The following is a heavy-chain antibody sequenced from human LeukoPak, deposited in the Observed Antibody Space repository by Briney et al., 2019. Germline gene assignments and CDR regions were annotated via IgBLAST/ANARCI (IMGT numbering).Heavy chain of an antibody. CDR1: GFTFSSYA. Sequence: GGSLRLSCAASGFTFSSYAMHWVRQAPGKGLEWVAVISYDGSNKYYADSVKGRFTISRDNSKNTLYLQMNSLRAEDTAVYYCAREIRLQYYYYYYGMDVWGQGTTVTVSS. CDR2: ISYDGSNK. CDR3: AREIRLQYYYYYYGMDV. D-gene: IGHD4-4*01. V-gene: IGHV3-30-3*01. J-gene: IGHJ6*02.